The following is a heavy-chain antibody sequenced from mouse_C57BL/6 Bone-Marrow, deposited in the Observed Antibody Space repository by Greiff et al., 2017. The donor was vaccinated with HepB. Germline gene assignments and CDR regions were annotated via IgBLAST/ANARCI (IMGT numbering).Heavy chain of an antibody. Sequence: VQLQQPGAELVKPGASVKLSCKASGYTFTSYWMHWVKQRPGQGLEWIGMIHPNSGSTNYNEKFKSKATLTVDKSSSTAYMQLSSLTSEDSAVYYCARCEHYGNRFAYWGQGTLVTVSA. D-gene: IGHD2-1*01. V-gene: IGHV1-64*01. CDR1: GYTFTSYW. CDR3: ARCEHYGNRFAY. CDR2: IHPNSGST. J-gene: IGHJ3*01.